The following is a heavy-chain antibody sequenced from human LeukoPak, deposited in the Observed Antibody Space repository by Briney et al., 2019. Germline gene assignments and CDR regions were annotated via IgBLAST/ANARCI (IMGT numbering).Heavy chain of an antibody. Sequence: GRSLRLSCAASGFTFDDYAMHWVRQAPGKGLEWVSGISWNSGRIGYADSVKGRFTISRDNAKNSLYLQMNSLRAEDTALYYSAKDIGGRGSYYRDDAFDIWGQGTMVTVSS. CDR3: AKDIGGRGSYYRDDAFDI. V-gene: IGHV3-9*01. D-gene: IGHD1-26*01. CDR2: ISWNSGRI. J-gene: IGHJ3*02. CDR1: GFTFDDYA.